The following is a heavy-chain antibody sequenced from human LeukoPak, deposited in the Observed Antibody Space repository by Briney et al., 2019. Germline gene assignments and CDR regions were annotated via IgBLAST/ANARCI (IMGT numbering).Heavy chain of an antibody. J-gene: IGHJ5*02. CDR2: IYYSGST. CDR3: ARRAPGDVLRYFDWLPGYNWFDP. V-gene: IGHV4-39*01. D-gene: IGHD3-9*01. Sequence: PSETLSLTCTVSGGSISSSSYYWGWIRQPPGKGLEWIGSIYYSGSTYYNPSLKSRVTISVDTSKNQFSLKLSSVTAADTAVYYCARRAPGDVLRYFDWLPGYNWFDPWGQGTLVTVSS. CDR1: GGSISSSSYY.